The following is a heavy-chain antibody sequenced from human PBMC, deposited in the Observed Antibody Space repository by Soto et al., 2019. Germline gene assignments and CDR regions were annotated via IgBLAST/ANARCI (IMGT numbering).Heavy chain of an antibody. Sequence: PSETLSLTCTVSGDSIGSSGYYWGWIRQPPGKGLEWIGEIHNSGSTNNNPSLKSRVTISVDTSKNQFSLKLSSVTAADTAVYYCARVWAVRGVIRLYFDYWGQGTLVTVPS. CDR1: GDSIGSSGYY. V-gene: IGHV4-39*07. D-gene: IGHD3-10*01. CDR2: IHNSGST. J-gene: IGHJ4*02. CDR3: ARVWAVRGVIRLYFDY.